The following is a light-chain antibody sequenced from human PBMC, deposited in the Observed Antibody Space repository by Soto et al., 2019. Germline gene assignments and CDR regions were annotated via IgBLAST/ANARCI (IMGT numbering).Light chain of an antibody. CDR2: WGS. Sequence: DIVMTQSPLSLPVTAGEPASVSCRSSQSLLHSNGYTYLDWYLQKPGQSPQLLIYWGSNRASGVPDRFSGSGSGTDFTLKISRVEAEDVGVYYCMQALQTPWTFGQGTKWISN. CDR3: MQALQTPWT. V-gene: IGKV2-28*01. J-gene: IGKJ1*01. CDR1: QSLLHSNGYTY.